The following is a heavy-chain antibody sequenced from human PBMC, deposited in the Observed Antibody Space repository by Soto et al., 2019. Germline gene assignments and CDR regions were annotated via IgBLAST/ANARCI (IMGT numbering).Heavy chain of an antibody. V-gene: IGHV3-21*01. J-gene: IGHJ6*03. CDR3: ARDTSPTTGYYYFMDV. CDR1: GFTFSSYS. Sequence: GGSLRLSCAASGFTFSSYSMNWVRQAPGKGLEWVSSISSSSSYIYYADSVKGRFTISRDDAKNSLYLQMNSLRAEDTAVYYCARDTSPTTGYYYFMDVSGKGTTVPGS. CDR2: ISSSSSYI. D-gene: IGHD4-4*01.